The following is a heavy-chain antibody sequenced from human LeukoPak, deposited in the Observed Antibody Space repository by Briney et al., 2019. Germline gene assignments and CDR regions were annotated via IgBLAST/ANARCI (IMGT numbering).Heavy chain of an antibody. D-gene: IGHD3-22*01. Sequence: PSETLSLTRTVSGGSISSSSYYWGWIRQPPGKGLEWIATIYYTGSTYYNPALESRVTISVDTSKNQFSLKLTSVTAADTAVYYCARHPTRGYYDSRMDRVDYWGQGTLVTVSS. CDR2: IYYTGST. J-gene: IGHJ4*02. CDR3: ARHPTRGYYDSRMDRVDY. CDR1: GGSISSSSYY. V-gene: IGHV4-39*01.